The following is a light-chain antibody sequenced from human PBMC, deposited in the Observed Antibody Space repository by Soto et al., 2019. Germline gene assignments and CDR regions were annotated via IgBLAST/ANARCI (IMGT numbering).Light chain of an antibody. J-gene: IGKJ2*01. V-gene: IGKV3-11*01. Sequence: EIVLTQSPATLSLSPGERATLSCRASQSVSSYLAWYQQKPGQAPRLLIYDASNRATGIPARYSGSGSGTEFTLTISSLAPEDFAVYYCQQRSNWPLMYTFGQGTKLEIK. CDR2: DAS. CDR3: QQRSNWPLMYT. CDR1: QSVSSY.